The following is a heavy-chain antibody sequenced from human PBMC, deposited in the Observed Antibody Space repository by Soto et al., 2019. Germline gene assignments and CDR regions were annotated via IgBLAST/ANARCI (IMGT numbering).Heavy chain of an antibody. CDR2: IKFDGSVK. CDR3: VKDGGYCSSATCYSPRNHYFDS. Sequence: GGSLRLSCVASGFSFSDYWMSWVRQAPGRGPEWVANIKFDGSVKQYVDSVRGRFSISRDNFRNSLFLQMNSLRAGDTAIYYCVKDGGYCSSATCYSPRNHYFDSWGQGTLVTVSS. D-gene: IGHD2-2*01. V-gene: IGHV3-7*03. CDR1: GFSFSDYW. J-gene: IGHJ4*02.